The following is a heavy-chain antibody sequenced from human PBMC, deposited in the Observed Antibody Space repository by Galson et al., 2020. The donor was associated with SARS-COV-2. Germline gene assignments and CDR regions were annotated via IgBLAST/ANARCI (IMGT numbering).Heavy chain of an antibody. J-gene: IGHJ1*01. CDR1: GFILRNYG. Sequence: TGGSLRLSCATSGFILRNYGMHWVRQAPGKGLEWVAVISYDGSKTSYSDSVKGRFTISRDNSANTVYLQMNSLRAEDTAVYFCAKDRFLNDFRYFEYWGQGTLVTVSS. CDR3: AKDRFLNDFRYFEY. V-gene: IGHV3-30*18. CDR2: ISYDGSKT. D-gene: IGHD3-16*01.